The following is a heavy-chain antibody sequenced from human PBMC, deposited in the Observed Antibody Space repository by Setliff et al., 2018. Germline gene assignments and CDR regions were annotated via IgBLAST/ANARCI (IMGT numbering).Heavy chain of an antibody. J-gene: IGHJ3*02. Sequence: ASETLSLTCDVSGASISSGHYWGWIRQPPGKGLEWIATIYHKGRTYFNPSLQSRVTMSLDRSKNQFSLRLTSVTASDTAVYYCASPRRDDLDPSFDPFDIWGHGTRVTVSS. D-gene: IGHD3-3*01. V-gene: IGHV4-38-2*01. CDR3: ASPRRDDLDPSFDPFDI. CDR2: IYHKGRT. CDR1: GASISSGHY.